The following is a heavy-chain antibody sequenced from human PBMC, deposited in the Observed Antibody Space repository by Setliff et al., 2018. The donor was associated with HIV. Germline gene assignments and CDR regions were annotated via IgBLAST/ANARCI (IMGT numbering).Heavy chain of an antibody. Sequence: PSETLSLTFTVSGGSFSSVSYYWNWIRQPAGGGLEWIGRIYTSGSTYYNPSLKSRVTISVDTSKNQFSLKLSSVTAADTAVYYCARRGDSSSYLYAFEIWGQGTMVTVSS. CDR3: ARRGDSSSYLYAFEI. D-gene: IGHD3-22*01. V-gene: IGHV4-61*02. J-gene: IGHJ3*02. CDR1: GGSFSSVSYY. CDR2: IYTSGST.